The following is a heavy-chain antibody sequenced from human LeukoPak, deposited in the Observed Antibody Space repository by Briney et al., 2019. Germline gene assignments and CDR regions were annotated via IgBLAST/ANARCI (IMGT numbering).Heavy chain of an antibody. V-gene: IGHV3-49*03. D-gene: IGHD3-3*01. CDR2: IRSKAYGGTT. CDR1: GFTFGDYA. CDR3: TRDSTTPMYYDFLSGYPLFDY. J-gene: IGHJ4*02. Sequence: GGSLRLSCTASGFTFGDYAMSWFRQAPGKGLEWVGFIRSKAYGGTTEYAASVKGRFTISRDDSKSIAYLQMNSLKTEDTAVYYCTRDSTTPMYYDFLSGYPLFDYWGQGTLVTVSS.